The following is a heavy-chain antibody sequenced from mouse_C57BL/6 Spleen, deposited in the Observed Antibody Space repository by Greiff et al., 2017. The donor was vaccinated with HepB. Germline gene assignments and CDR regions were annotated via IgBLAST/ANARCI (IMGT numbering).Heavy chain of an antibody. CDR3: ARHGYYGSSYTWFAY. CDR1: GFTFSSYG. CDR2: ISSGGSYT. J-gene: IGHJ3*01. V-gene: IGHV5-6*02. Sequence: DVKLVESGGDLVKPGGSLKLSCAASGFTFSSYGMSWVRQTPDKRLEWVATISSGGSYTYYPDSVKGRFTISRDNAKNTLYLQMSSLKSEDTAMYYCARHGYYGSSYTWFAYWGQGTLVTVSA. D-gene: IGHD1-1*01.